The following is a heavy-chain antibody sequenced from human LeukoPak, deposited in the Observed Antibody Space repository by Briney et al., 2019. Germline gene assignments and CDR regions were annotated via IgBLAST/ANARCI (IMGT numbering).Heavy chain of an antibody. CDR3: ARDHRYAFDN. Sequence: PGGSLRLSCAASGFKFIDYSMNWVRQAPGKGLEWISYIGISSGRTQYADSVKGRFTISRDKARNSLHLQMNTLRVEDTAVYYCARDHRYAFDNWGHGTLVTVSS. J-gene: IGHJ4*01. V-gene: IGHV3-48*01. D-gene: IGHD5-12*01. CDR2: IGISSGRT. CDR1: GFKFIDYS.